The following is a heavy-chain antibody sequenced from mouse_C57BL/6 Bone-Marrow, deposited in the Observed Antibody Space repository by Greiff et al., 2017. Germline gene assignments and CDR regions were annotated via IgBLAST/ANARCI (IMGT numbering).Heavy chain of an antibody. CDR1: GYTFTSYW. Sequence: QVQLKQSGAELVKPGASVKVSCKASGYTFTSYWMHWVKQRPGQGLEWIGRIHPSDSDTNYNQKFKGKATLTVDKSSSTAYMQLSSLTSEDSAVYYCAITTMITTGYYYAMDYWGQGTSVTVSS. CDR2: IHPSDSDT. D-gene: IGHD2-4*01. V-gene: IGHV1-74*01. J-gene: IGHJ4*01. CDR3: AITTMITTGYYYAMDY.